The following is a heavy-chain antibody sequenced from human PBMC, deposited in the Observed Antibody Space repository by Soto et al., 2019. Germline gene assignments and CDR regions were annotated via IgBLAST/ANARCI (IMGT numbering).Heavy chain of an antibody. Sequence: LSLTCTVSGGSISSYYWSWIRQPAGKGLEWIGRIYTSGSTNYNPSLKSRVTMSVDTSKNQFSLKLSSVTAADTAVYYCARDFAGSITGTKELVWFDTWGQGTLVTVSS. CDR2: IYTSGST. V-gene: IGHV4-4*07. D-gene: IGHD1-7*01. CDR1: GGSISSYY. J-gene: IGHJ5*02. CDR3: ARDFAGSITGTKELVWFDT.